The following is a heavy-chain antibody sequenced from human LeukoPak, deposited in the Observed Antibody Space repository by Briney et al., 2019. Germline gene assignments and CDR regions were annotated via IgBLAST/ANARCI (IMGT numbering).Heavy chain of an antibody. J-gene: IGHJ6*02. V-gene: IGHV3-73*01. CDR3: TTPMIVVVYGMDV. CDR2: IRDKANSYAT. CDR1: GFTFSGSA. Sequence: GGSLKLSCAASGFTFSGSAIHWVRQASGKGLEWVGRIRDKANSYATAYIASVKGRFTISRDDSKNTAYLQMSSLKTEDTAVYYCTTPMIVVVYGMDVWGQGTTVTVSS. D-gene: IGHD3-22*01.